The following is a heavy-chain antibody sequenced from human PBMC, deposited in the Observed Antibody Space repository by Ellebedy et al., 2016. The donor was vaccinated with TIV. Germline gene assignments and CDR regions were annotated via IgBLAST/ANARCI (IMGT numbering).Heavy chain of an antibody. D-gene: IGHD1-1*01. CDR1: GYTFPNYA. CDR3: ARGGPKGENDWIDP. V-gene: IGHV1-8*01. CDR2: MNPYSGDT. J-gene: IGHJ5*02. Sequence: AASVKVSCKASGYTFPNYALNWVRQATGHGLEWMGRMNPYSGDTVYARKFQGRLTMTRNTSIVTAYMELSSLKSEDTAIYYCARGGPKGENDWIDPWGQGTLVTVSS.